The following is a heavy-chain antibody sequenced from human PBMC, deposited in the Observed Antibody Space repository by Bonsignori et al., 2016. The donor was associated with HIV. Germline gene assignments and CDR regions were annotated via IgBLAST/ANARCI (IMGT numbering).Heavy chain of an antibody. D-gene: IGHD3-10*01. CDR2: IYSSEST. CDR3: ARGDGSGSYEYFFDY. J-gene: IGHJ4*02. CDR1: GGSISRGSYY. V-gene: IGHV4-61*02. Sequence: SETLSLTCTVSGGSISRGSYYWSWIRQPAGKGLEWIGRIYSSESTNYNPSLKSRVTISVDTSKNQFSLRLRSVTAADTAVYYCARGDGSGSYEYFFDYWGQGTLVTVSS.